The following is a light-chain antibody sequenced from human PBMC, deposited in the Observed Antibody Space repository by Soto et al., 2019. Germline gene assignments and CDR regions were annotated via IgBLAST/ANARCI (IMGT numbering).Light chain of an antibody. J-gene: IGLJ1*01. CDR3: SAWDNSLNGYV. Sequence: QSVLTQPLSASASPGQRGTISCDGGSSNIGSNTVAWYQHRPGTAHPRLIFTAGQRPSGVPGRFSGSKSGTSASLAISGLQSEDEADYYCSAWDNSLNGYVFGPGTNLTVL. CDR2: TAG. CDR1: SSNIGSNT. V-gene: IGLV1-44*01.